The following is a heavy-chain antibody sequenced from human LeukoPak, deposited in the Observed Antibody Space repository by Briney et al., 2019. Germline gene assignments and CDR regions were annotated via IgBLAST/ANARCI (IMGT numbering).Heavy chain of an antibody. J-gene: IGHJ3*02. V-gene: IGHV3-30*18. CDR2: ISYDGSNK. D-gene: IGHD3-22*01. CDR3: AKGRHYHYDSSGYRHAFDI. Sequence: GGSLRLSCAASGFTFSSYGMHWVRQAPGKGLEWVAVISYDGSNKYYADSVKGRFTISRDNSKNTLYLQMNSLRAEDTAVYYCAKGRHYHYDSSGYRHAFDIWGQGTMVTVSS. CDR1: GFTFSSYG.